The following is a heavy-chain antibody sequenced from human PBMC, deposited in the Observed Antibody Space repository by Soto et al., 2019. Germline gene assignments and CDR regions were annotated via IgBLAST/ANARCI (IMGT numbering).Heavy chain of an antibody. J-gene: IGHJ6*02. D-gene: IGHD3-10*01. CDR1: GFTFSSYA. Sequence: GGSLRLSCAASGFTFSSYAMHWVRQAPGKGLEWVAVISYDGSNKYYADSVKGRFTISRDNSKNTLYLQMNSLRAEDTAVYYCAREGSITMDYYGMDVWGQGTTVTVSS. CDR3: AREGSITMDYYGMDV. CDR2: ISYDGSNK. V-gene: IGHV3-30-3*01.